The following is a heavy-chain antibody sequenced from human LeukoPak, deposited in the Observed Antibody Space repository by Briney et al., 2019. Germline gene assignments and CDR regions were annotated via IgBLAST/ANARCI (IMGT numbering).Heavy chain of an antibody. Sequence: SETLSLTCTVSGGSISSSSYYWGWIRQPPGKGLEWIGSIYYSGSTYYNPSLKSRVTISVDTSKNQFSLKLSSVTAADTAVYYCARSLGYCSGGSCYKLDYWGQGTLVTVSS. CDR1: GGSISSSSYY. CDR2: IYYSGST. CDR3: ARSLGYCSGGSCYKLDY. J-gene: IGHJ4*02. D-gene: IGHD2-15*01. V-gene: IGHV4-39*07.